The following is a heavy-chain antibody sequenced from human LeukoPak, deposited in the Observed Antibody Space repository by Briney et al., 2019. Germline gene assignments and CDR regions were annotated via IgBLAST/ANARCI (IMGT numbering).Heavy chain of an antibody. J-gene: IGHJ6*03. CDR1: GGSISSYY. CDR3: ARDAYSSSSRSGCYYYMDV. V-gene: IGHV4-59*01. Sequence: SETLSLTCTVSGGSISSYYWSWIRQPPGKGLEWIGYIYYSGSTNYNPSLKSRVTISVDTSKNQFSLKLSSVTAADTAVYYCARDAYSSSSRSGCYYYMDVWGKGTTVTVSS. CDR2: IYYSGST. D-gene: IGHD6-6*01.